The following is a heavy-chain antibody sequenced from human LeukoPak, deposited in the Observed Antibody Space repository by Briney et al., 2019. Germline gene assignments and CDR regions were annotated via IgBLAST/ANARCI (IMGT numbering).Heavy chain of an antibody. CDR3: ARDSGSGNNDY. CDR1: VYTFTSYA. CDR2: ISAGNGNT. V-gene: IGHV1-3*01. D-gene: IGHD1-26*01. Sequence: ASVKDSCKASVYTFTSYAIHWVGQAPGQRLEWMGWISAGNGNTKYSQNFQGRVTFISNTSATTAFMELSSLRSEDAAVYYCARDSGSGNNDYWGQGTLVTVSS. J-gene: IGHJ4*02.